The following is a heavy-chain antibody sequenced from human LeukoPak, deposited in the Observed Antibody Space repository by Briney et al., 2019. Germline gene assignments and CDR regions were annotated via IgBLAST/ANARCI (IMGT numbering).Heavy chain of an antibody. V-gene: IGHV1-46*01. J-gene: IGHJ4*02. Sequence: ASVKVSCKASGYTFTGYFMHWVRQAPGQGLEWMGIINPSGGSTSYAQKFQGRVTMTRDTSTSTVYMELSSLRSEDTAVYYCASLRSITMVRGDEFDYWGQGTLVTVSS. CDR3: ASLRSITMVRGDEFDY. CDR2: INPSGGST. D-gene: IGHD3-10*01. CDR1: GYTFTGYF.